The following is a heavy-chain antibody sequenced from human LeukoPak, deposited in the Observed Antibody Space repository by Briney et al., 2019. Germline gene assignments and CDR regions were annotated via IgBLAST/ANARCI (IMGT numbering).Heavy chain of an antibody. Sequence: SVKVSCKASGGTFSRSAISWVRQAPGQGLEWMGGIIPIFGTANYAQKFQGRVTITTDESTSTAYMELSSLRSEDTAVYCCARSEPTDYGDYFYFDYWGQGTLVTVSS. CDR3: ARSEPTDYGDYFYFDY. J-gene: IGHJ4*02. CDR2: IIPIFGTA. CDR1: GGTFSRSA. D-gene: IGHD4-17*01. V-gene: IGHV1-69*05.